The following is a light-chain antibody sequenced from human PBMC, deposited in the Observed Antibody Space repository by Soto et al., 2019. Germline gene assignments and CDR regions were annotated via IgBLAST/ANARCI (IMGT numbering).Light chain of an antibody. CDR3: QQHTT. CDR2: KAS. CDR1: QGISSW. J-gene: IGKJ1*01. V-gene: IGKV1-5*03. Sequence: DIQMTQSPSTLSASVGDRVTITCRGSQGISSWLAWYQQKPGKAPRLLIYKASSLASGVPSRFSGSGSGTEFCLTISSLQPEDVATYHCQQHTTFGQGTKVEI.